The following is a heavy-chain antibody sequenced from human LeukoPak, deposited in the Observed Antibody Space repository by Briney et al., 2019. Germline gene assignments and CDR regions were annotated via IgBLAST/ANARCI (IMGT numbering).Heavy chain of an antibody. D-gene: IGHD3-22*01. CDR2: IYYTGST. CDR3: ANCAGGCYNNYFDP. V-gene: IGHV4-59*01. CDR1: CRFLSTYV. Sequence: SETLSLTCTVSCRFLSTYVWNWIRQPPGKGLEWMGYIYYTGSTNYNPSLKSRLTMSVGTTESQLYLKLIAVTAADTAVYFFANCAGGCYNNYFDPWGQGTLVTVSS. J-gene: IGHJ5*02.